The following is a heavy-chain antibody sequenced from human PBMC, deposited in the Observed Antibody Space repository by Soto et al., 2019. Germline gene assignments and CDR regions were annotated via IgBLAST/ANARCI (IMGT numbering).Heavy chain of an antibody. D-gene: IGHD2-8*01. J-gene: IGHJ4*02. Sequence: PGGSLRLSCAASGFTFSSYAMSWVRQAPGKGLEWVSGIGGSGGSTYYADSVKGRFTISRDNSKNTLFLQMNSLRAEDTAIYYCAKDGVIGGWFQSGPFEYWSQGTLVTVSS. CDR3: AKDGVIGGWFQSGPFEY. CDR1: GFTFSSYA. CDR2: IGGSGGST. V-gene: IGHV3-23*01.